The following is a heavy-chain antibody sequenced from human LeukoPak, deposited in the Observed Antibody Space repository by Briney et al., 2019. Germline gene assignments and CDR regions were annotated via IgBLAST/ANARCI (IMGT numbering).Heavy chain of an antibody. J-gene: IGHJ2*01. Sequence: PSETLSLTCTVSGDSINNNNYYWGWIRQPPGKGLEWIGNIYYNGRTYYSPSLKSRGTISVDTSNNQFSLKLSSVTAADTAVYYCARLPNERVPLDLWGRGTLVTVSS. CDR3: ARLPNERVPLDL. CDR2: IYYNGRT. V-gene: IGHV4-39*01. CDR1: GDSINNNNYY. D-gene: IGHD1-1*01.